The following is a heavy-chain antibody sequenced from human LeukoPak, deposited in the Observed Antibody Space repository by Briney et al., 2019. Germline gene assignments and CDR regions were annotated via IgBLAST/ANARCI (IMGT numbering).Heavy chain of an antibody. D-gene: IGHD2-15*01. CDR1: GFTFSSYE. CDR3: AGWCSGGSGSHIDY. V-gene: IGHV3-48*03. Sequence: GGSLRLSCAPSGFTFSSYEMNWVRQAPGKGLEWVSHTSSSGSTKYYADSVKGRLTISRDNAKTSLYLQMNSLRAEDTAVYYCAGWCSGGSGSHIDYWGQGTLVTVSS. J-gene: IGHJ4*02. CDR2: TSSSGSTK.